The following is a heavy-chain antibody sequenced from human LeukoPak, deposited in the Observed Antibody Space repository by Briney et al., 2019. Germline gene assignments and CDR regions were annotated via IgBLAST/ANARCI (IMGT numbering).Heavy chain of an antibody. J-gene: IGHJ4*02. V-gene: IGHV4-31*03. Sequence: SETLSLTCTVSGASVSSSSFFWGWIRQPPGKGLEWIGYIYYSGSTYYNPSLKSRVTISVDTSKNQFSLKLSSVTAADTAVYYCARGGPVGAIVFDYWGQGTLVTVSS. D-gene: IGHD1-26*01. CDR1: GASVSSSSFF. CDR3: ARGGPVGAIVFDY. CDR2: IYYSGST.